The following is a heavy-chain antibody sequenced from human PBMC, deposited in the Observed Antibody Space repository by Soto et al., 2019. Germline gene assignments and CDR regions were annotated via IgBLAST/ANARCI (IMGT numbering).Heavy chain of an antibody. CDR1: GASMNSYH. J-gene: IGHJ5*01. D-gene: IGHD6-13*01. V-gene: IGHV4-4*07. CDR2: IHSSGST. Sequence: SETLSLTCTVSGASMNSYHWSWIRQPAGKGLEWIGHIHSSGSTNYNPSLKSRVTMLVDTSKNQFSLRLMSLTAADTAVYYCARDQGVAAAGITWFDSWGQGSLVTVSS. CDR3: ARDQGVAAAGITWFDS.